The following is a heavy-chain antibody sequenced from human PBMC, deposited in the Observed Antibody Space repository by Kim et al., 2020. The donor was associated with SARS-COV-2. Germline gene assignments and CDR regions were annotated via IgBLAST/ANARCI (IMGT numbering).Heavy chain of an antibody. CDR3: ARVRSWYRLIDY. Sequence: YSTPSLKSRVTISVDTSKNQCSLKLSSVTAADTAVYYCARVRSWYRLIDYWGQGTLVTVSS. D-gene: IGHD6-13*01. J-gene: IGHJ4*02. V-gene: IGHV4-30-2*05.